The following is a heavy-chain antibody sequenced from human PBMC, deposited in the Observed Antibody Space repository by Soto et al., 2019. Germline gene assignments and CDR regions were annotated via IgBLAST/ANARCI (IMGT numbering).Heavy chain of an antibody. Sequence: EVQLVESGGGLAQPGGSLRLSCTASGFTFDSYSMDWVRQAPGKGLEWVSYINSGGTSMFYADSVKGRFTISRDNGRNLLYLHLNNLSAEDTAVYYCARDFATSFDPWGQGALVTVSS. J-gene: IGHJ5*02. CDR3: ARDFATSFDP. CDR1: GFTFDSYS. D-gene: IGHD3-3*01. V-gene: IGHV3-48*01. CDR2: INSGGTSM.